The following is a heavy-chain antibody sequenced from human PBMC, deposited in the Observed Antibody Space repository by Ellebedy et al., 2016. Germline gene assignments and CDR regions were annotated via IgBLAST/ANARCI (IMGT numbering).Heavy chain of an antibody. Sequence: SGPTLVKPTETLTLTCTVSGFSLSNARMGVSWIRQPPGKALEWLAHIFSNDEKSYSTSLKSRLTISKDTSKSQVVLTMTNMDPVDTATYYCARIVATIKGLRVDAFDIWGQGTMVTVSS. CDR2: IFSNDEK. CDR3: ARIVATIKGLRVDAFDI. J-gene: IGHJ3*02. V-gene: IGHV2-26*01. CDR1: GFSLSNARMG. D-gene: IGHD5-12*01.